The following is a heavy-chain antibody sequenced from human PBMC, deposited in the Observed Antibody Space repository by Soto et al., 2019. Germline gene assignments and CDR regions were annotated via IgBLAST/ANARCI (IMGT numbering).Heavy chain of an antibody. CDR2: ISSNGGST. CDR3: ARQSYSSYYFDY. D-gene: IGHD6-13*01. Sequence: EVQLVESGGGLVQPGGSLRHSCAASGFTFSSYAMHWVRQAPGKGLEYVSAISSNGGSTYYANSVMGRFTISRDNTKNTLDLQMGSLRAEDMAVYYCARQSYSSYYFDYWGQGTLVTVSS. V-gene: IGHV3-64*01. J-gene: IGHJ4*02. CDR1: GFTFSSYA.